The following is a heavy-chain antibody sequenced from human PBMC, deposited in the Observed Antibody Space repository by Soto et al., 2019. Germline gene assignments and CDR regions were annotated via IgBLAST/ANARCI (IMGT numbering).Heavy chain of an antibody. CDR1: GGSISSSNW. D-gene: IGHD3-16*01. V-gene: IGHV4-4*02. CDR3: ARVTSMTILNWFAS. CDR2: IYHSGST. J-gene: IGHJ5*01. Sequence: PSETLSLTSAVSGGSISSSNWWSWVRQPRGKGLEWIGEIYHSGSTNYNPSRKSRATISVDKSKNQFSLKLSSVTAAATAVYYCARVTSMTILNWFASRGQRTPVTVS.